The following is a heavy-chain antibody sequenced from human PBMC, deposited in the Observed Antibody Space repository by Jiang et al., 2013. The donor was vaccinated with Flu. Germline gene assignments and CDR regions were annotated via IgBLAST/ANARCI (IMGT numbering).Heavy chain of an antibody. Sequence: VQLLESGGGLVQPGGSLRLSCAASGFIFSDYYMDWVRQAPGKGLEWVGRSRNKPNSYTTEYAASVKGRFTISRDDSKNSLHLQMNSLKTEDTAVYYCARGGVHSSGRYYYYYGMDVWGQGTTVTVSS. CDR2: SRNKPNSYTT. V-gene: IGHV3-72*01. CDR1: GFIFSDYY. J-gene: IGHJ6*02. D-gene: IGHD3-22*01. CDR3: ARGGVHSSGRYYYYYGMDV.